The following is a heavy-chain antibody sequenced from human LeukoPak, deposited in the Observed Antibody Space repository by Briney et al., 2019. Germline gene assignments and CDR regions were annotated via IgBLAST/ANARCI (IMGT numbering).Heavy chain of an antibody. D-gene: IGHD2-2*01. V-gene: IGHV3-13*01. Sequence: PGGSLRLSCAASGFTFSSYDMHWVRQGTGKGLEWVSANTAGDTYYPGSVKGRFTTSRENAKNSLYLQMNSLRAGDTAVYYCAREGRYCTSASCYFDYWGQGSLVTVSS. CDR2: NTAGDT. CDR3: AREGRYCTSASCYFDY. J-gene: IGHJ4*02. CDR1: GFTFSSYD.